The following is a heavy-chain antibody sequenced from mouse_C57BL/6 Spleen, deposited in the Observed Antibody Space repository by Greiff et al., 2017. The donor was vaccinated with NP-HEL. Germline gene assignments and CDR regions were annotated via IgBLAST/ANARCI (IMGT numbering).Heavy chain of an antibody. CDR2: INPSSGYT. CDR1: GYTFTSYT. J-gene: IGHJ3*01. D-gene: IGHD2-3*01. CDR3: ARYDGYLFAY. V-gene: IGHV1-4*01. Sequence: QVQLQQSGAELARPGASVKMSCKASGYTFTSYTMHWVKQRPGQGLEWIGYINPSSGYTKYNQKFKDKATLTADKSSSTAYMQLSSLTSEYSAVYYCARYDGYLFAYWGQGTLVTVSA.